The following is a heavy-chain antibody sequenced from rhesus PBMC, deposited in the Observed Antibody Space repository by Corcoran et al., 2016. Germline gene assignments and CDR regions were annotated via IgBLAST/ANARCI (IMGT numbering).Heavy chain of an antibody. V-gene: IGHV3S42*01. CDR2: INSCGGST. CDR3: AKDLATVADTGDY. CDR1: GFTFSSSW. Sequence: EVQLVESGGGLAKPGGSLRLSCAASGFTFSSSWMNLVRQTPGKGLEWISAINSCGGSTYYADAVKGRFTISRDNSKNTLSLKMNSLRAEDTAVYYCAKDLATVADTGDYWGQGVLVTVSS. J-gene: IGHJ4*01. D-gene: IGHD4-29*01.